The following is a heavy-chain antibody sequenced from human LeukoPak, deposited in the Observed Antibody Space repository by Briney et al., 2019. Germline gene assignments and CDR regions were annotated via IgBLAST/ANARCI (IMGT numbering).Heavy chain of an antibody. V-gene: IGHV3-48*04. CDR2: ISSSSSTI. D-gene: IGHD3-22*01. J-gene: IGHJ4*02. Sequence: GGSLRLSCAASGFTFSSYSIDWVRQAPGKGLEWLSYISSSSSTIYYADSVKGRFTISRDNAKNSVYLQMNSLRAEDTAIYYCARVWSSGYTKDYWGQGTLVTVSS. CDR1: GFTFSSYS. CDR3: ARVWSSGYTKDY.